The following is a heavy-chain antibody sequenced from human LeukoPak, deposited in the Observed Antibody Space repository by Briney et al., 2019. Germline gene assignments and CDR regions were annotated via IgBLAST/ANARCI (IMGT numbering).Heavy chain of an antibody. CDR3: AKDRGGSGSYYITDAFVI. Sequence: GGSLRLSCAASGFTFSSYAMSWVRQAPGKGLEWVSAISGSGGSTYYADSVKGRFTISRDNSKNTLYLQMNSLRAEDTAVYYCAKDRGGSGSYYITDAFVIWGQGTMVTVSS. CDR2: ISGSGGST. J-gene: IGHJ3*02. D-gene: IGHD3-10*01. V-gene: IGHV3-23*01. CDR1: GFTFSSYA.